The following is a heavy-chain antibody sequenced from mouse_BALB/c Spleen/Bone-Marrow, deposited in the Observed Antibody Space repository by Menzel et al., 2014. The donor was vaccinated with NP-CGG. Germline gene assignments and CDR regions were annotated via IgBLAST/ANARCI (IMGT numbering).Heavy chain of an antibody. V-gene: IGHV1S127*01. CDR1: GYTFTSYW. CDR2: IDPSDSYT. D-gene: IGHD1-1*01. CDR3: TRWGTTVVAYYAMDY. Sequence: QVQLQQSGAELVKPGASVKMSCKASGYTFTSYWMHWVKQRPGQGLEWIGVIDPSDSYTSYNQKFKGKATLTVDTSSSPAYMQLSSLTSEDSAVYYCTRWGTTVVAYYAMDYWGQGTSVTVSS. J-gene: IGHJ4*01.